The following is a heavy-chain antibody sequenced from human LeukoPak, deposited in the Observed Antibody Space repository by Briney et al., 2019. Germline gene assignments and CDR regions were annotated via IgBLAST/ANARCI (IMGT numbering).Heavy chain of an antibody. CDR3: ARPGDCSSTSCSAWFDP. V-gene: IGHV4-34*01. D-gene: IGHD2-2*01. Sequence: SETLSFTCAVYGGSFSGYYWSWIRQPPGKGLEWIGEINHSGSTNYNPSLKSRVTISVDTSKNQFSLKLSSVTAADTAVYYCARPGDCSSTSCSAWFDPWGQGTLVTVSS. CDR2: INHSGST. CDR1: GGSFSGYY. J-gene: IGHJ5*02.